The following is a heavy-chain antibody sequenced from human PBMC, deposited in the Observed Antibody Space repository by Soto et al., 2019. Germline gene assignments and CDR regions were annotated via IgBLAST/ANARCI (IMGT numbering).Heavy chain of an antibody. V-gene: IGHV6-1*01. CDR2: TYYRSKWYN. CDR3: ARSRETYYYGSGSYDYYYYYGMDV. D-gene: IGHD3-10*01. J-gene: IGHJ6*02. CDR1: GDSVSSNSAA. Sequence: SQTLSLTCAISGDSVSSNSAAWNWIRQSPSRGLEWLGRTYYRSKWYNDYAVSVKSRITINPDTSKNQFSLQLNSVTPEDTAVYYCARSRETYYYGSGSYDYYYYYGMDVWGQGTTVT.